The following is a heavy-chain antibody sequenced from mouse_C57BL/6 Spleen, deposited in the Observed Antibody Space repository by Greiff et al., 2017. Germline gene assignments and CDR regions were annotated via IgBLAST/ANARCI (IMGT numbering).Heavy chain of an antibody. V-gene: IGHV3-6*01. Sequence: DVHLVESGPGLVKPSQSLSLTCSVTGYSITSGYYWNWIRQFPGNKLEWMGYISYDGSNNYNPSLKNRISITRDTSKNQFFLKLNSVTTEDTATYYCARSPYYGSSYFDYWGQGTTLTVSS. D-gene: IGHD1-1*01. CDR2: ISYDGSN. J-gene: IGHJ2*01. CDR1: GYSITSGYY. CDR3: ARSPYYGSSYFDY.